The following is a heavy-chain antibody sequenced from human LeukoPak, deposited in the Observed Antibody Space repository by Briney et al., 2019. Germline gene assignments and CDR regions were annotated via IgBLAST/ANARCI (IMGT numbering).Heavy chain of an antibody. J-gene: IGHJ4*02. CDR2: IHYLGNT. CDR1: GGSISSSDYN. V-gene: IGHV4-39*01. CDR3: ARRSCSGSSCYFFDY. D-gene: IGHD2-15*01. Sequence: SETLSLTCTVSGGSISSSDYNWVWIRQPPGKGLEWIGSIHYLGNTYYTPSLKTRVTISVDTSNNQSSLRLSSVTAADTAVYYCARRSCSGSSCYFFDYWGQGTLVTVSS.